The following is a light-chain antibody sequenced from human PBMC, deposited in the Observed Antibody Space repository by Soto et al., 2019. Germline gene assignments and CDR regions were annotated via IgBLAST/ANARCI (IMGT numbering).Light chain of an antibody. CDR3: QQYGDAHQT. CDR2: GAS. V-gene: IGKV3D-15*01. CDR1: QSVGSS. Sequence: DIVLTQDPGTLSVSPGGRGTPWPRPTQSVGSSLSSYQQKPGQAPRLLVYGASTSATAIPARFSGSGFGKAFTLTITSMETEDFAVYSCQQYGDAHQTFGPGTKVDIK. J-gene: IGKJ1*01.